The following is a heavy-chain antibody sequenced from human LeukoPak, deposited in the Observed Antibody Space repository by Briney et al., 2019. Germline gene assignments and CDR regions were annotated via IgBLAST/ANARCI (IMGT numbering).Heavy chain of an antibody. Sequence: ASVKLSCKASGYTFTSYDINWVRQATGQGLEWMGWMNPNSGNTGYAQKFQGRVTITWNTTIRTAYMERSSLRSEDTAVYYCARVPQLAIESSSWFFDYWGQGTLVTVSS. CDR2: MNPNSGNT. J-gene: IGHJ4*02. V-gene: IGHV1-8*03. CDR3: ARVPQLAIESSSWFFDY. D-gene: IGHD6-13*01. CDR1: GYTFTSYD.